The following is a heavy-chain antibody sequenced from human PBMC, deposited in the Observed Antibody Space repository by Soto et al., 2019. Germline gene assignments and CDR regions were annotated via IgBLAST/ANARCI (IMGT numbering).Heavy chain of an antibody. CDR2: ISGSGGST. V-gene: IGHV3-23*01. CDR1: GFTFSIYA. CDR3: AKAGDHCSSTSCYTDTAFYGMDV. D-gene: IGHD2-2*02. J-gene: IGHJ6*02. Sequence: PGGSLRLSCAASGFTFSIYAMSLVLKAPGEGLEWVSAISGSGGSTYYADSVKGRVTLSRDNYKKTLDLHMNSLRAEDTVVYYFAKAGDHCSSTSCYTDTAFYGMDVWGQGTTVTVSS.